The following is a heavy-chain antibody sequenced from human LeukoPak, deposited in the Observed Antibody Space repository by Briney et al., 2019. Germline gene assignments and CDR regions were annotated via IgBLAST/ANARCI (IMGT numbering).Heavy chain of an antibody. CDR2: TYYRSKWYN. V-gene: IGHV6-1*01. D-gene: IGHD3-10*01. J-gene: IGHJ5*02. CDR1: GXSVSTNSSA. Sequence: SQTLSLTCAISGXSVSTNSSAWNWIRQSPSRGLEWLGRTYYRSKWYNDYAVSVKSRITINPDTSKNQFSLQLDSVTPEDTALYYCARGAYGSYNWFDPWGQGTLVTVSS. CDR3: ARGAYGSYNWFDP.